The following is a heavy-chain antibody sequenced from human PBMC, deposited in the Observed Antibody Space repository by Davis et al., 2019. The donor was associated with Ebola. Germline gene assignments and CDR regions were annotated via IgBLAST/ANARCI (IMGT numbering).Heavy chain of an antibody. D-gene: IGHD3-16*01. CDR3: AKDWSGDQLGGYYFDY. Sequence: PGGSLRLSCAASGFTFSSYSMNWVRQAPGKGLEWVSYISSSSSTIYYADSVKGRFTISRDNAKNSLYLQMNSLRDEDTAVYYCAKDWSGDQLGGYYFDYWGQGTLVTVSS. CDR1: GFTFSSYS. V-gene: IGHV3-48*02. CDR2: ISSSSSTI. J-gene: IGHJ4*02.